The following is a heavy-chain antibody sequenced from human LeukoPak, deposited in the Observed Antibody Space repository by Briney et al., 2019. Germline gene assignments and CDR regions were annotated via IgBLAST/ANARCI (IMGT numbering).Heavy chain of an antibody. CDR2: IKQDGSEK. J-gene: IGHJ6*02. Sequence: GGSLRLSCAASGFTFSSYWMSWVRQAPGKGLEWVANIKQDGSEKYYVDSVKGRFTISRDNAKNSLYLQMNSLRAEDTAVYYCARGLSVEWLVYYYYGMDVWGQGTTVTVSS. V-gene: IGHV3-7*01. D-gene: IGHD6-19*01. CDR1: GFTFSSYW. CDR3: ARGLSVEWLVYYYYGMDV.